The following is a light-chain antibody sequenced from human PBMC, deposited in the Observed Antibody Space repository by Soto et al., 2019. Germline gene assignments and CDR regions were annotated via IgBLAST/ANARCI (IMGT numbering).Light chain of an antibody. CDR1: QSVSNNY. CDR2: GAF. J-gene: IGKJ1*01. Sequence: EIVMTQSPATLSVSPVERATLSCMASQSVSNNYLAWYQQKSGQAPRLLIYGAFSRANGIPVRFSGSASGTDFTLIISRLEPEDVAVYYCQQYGSLPKTFGQGTKVDI. V-gene: IGKV3-20*01. CDR3: QQYGSLPKT.